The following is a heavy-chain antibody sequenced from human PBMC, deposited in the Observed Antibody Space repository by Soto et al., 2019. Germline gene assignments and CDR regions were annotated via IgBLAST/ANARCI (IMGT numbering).Heavy chain of an antibody. J-gene: IGHJ4*02. Sequence: SSETLSLTCTVSGGSVSSGSYYWSWIRQPPGKGLEWIGYIYYSGSTNYNPSLKSRVTISADTSKNQFSLKLSSVTAADTAVYYCARGYSSGRTHRDYWGQGTLVTVSS. CDR3: ARGYSSGRTHRDY. CDR2: IYYSGST. V-gene: IGHV4-61*01. CDR1: GGSVSSGSYY. D-gene: IGHD6-19*01.